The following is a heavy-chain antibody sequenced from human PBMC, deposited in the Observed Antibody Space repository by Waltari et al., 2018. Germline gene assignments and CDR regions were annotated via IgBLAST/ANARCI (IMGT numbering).Heavy chain of an antibody. V-gene: IGHV1-69*08. J-gene: IGHJ4*02. Sequence: QVQLVQSGAEVKKPGSSVKVSCKASGGTFSSYTISWVRQAPGQGLEWMGRIIPILGIANDAQKFQGRVTITADKSTSTAYMELSSLRSEDTAVYYCARDISASSGWYGYWGQGTLVTVSS. D-gene: IGHD6-19*01. CDR1: GGTFSSYT. CDR2: IIPILGIA. CDR3: ARDISASSGWYGY.